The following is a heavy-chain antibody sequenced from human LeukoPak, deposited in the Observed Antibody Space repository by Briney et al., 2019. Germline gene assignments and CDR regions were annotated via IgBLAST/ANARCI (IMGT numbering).Heavy chain of an antibody. Sequence: SVKVSCKASGGTFSRYAISWVRQAPGQGLEWMGGIIPISGAANYAQKFQGRVTITADKSTSTAYMELSSLRSDDTAVFYCARGTYGIPNYYYYMDVWGKGTTVTVSS. D-gene: IGHD3-10*01. CDR3: ARGTYGIPNYYYYMDV. J-gene: IGHJ6*03. CDR1: GGTFSRYA. V-gene: IGHV1-69*06. CDR2: IIPISGAA.